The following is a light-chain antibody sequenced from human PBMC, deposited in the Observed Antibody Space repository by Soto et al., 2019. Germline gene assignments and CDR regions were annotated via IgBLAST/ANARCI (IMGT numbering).Light chain of an antibody. CDR3: AAWDDSRSVWV. V-gene: IGLV1-44*01. Sequence: QSVLTQPPSASGTPGQRVSISCSGSSTNIGRNSISWYQNLPGTAPKLLIYTNNQRPSGVPARFSGSKSGTSASLAISGLQSEDEAEYYCAAWDDSRSVWVFGGGTKVTVL. J-gene: IGLJ3*02. CDR2: TNN. CDR1: STNIGRNS.